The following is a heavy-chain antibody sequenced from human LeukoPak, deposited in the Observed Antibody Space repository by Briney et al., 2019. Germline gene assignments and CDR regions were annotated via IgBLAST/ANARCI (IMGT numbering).Heavy chain of an antibody. CDR3: ANDFDY. V-gene: IGHV3-30*02. CDR2: IRYDGSNK. Sequence: GGSLRLSCAASGFTFSSYAMSWVRQAPGKGLEWVAFIRYDGSNKYYADSVKGRFTISRDNSKNTLHLRMNSLRAEDTAVYYCANDFDYWGQGTLVTVSS. J-gene: IGHJ4*02. CDR1: GFTFSSYA.